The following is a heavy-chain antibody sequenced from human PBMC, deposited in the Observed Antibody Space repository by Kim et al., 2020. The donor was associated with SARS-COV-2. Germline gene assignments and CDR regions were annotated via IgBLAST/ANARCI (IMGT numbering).Heavy chain of an antibody. Sequence: SETLSLTCTVSGGSVSSSNYYWGWIRQPPGKGLEWIGNIYYTGDTYYNPSLKSRVTISVDTSKNHFSLKLSSLTDADTAVYYCARLEYSSSSRLFDPWGQGTLVTVSS. J-gene: IGHJ5*02. V-gene: IGHV4-39*02. CDR1: GGSVSSSNYY. CDR3: ARLEYSSSSRLFDP. CDR2: IYYTGDT. D-gene: IGHD6-6*01.